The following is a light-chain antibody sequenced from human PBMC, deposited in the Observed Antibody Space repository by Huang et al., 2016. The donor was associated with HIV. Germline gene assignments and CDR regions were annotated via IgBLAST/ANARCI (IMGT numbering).Light chain of an antibody. V-gene: IGKV3-15*01. CDR3: QQYSKWPLT. J-gene: IGKJ4*01. CDR2: GVS. CDR1: QRLGIN. Sequence: DIVMSQSPATLSVCPGERVTVSCKASQRLGINLAWYQQKPGQAPRLLIHGVSTRAAGVPARFSGSGSETEFTLTISSLQSEDVAVYYCQQYSKWPLTFGGGTKVEIK.